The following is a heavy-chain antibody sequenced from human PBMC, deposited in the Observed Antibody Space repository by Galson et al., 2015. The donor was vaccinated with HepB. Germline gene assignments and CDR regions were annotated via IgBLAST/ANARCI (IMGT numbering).Heavy chain of an antibody. CDR3: ARDSFPALWFGELLLYYGMDV. D-gene: IGHD3-10*01. J-gene: IGHJ6*02. Sequence: SVKVSCKASGYTFTSYAMHWVRQAPGQRLEWMGWINAGNGNTKYSQKFQGRVTITRDTSASTAYMELSSLRSEDTAVYYCARDSFPALWFGELLLYYGMDVWGQGTTVTVSS. CDR1: GYTFTSYA. CDR2: INAGNGNT. V-gene: IGHV1-3*01.